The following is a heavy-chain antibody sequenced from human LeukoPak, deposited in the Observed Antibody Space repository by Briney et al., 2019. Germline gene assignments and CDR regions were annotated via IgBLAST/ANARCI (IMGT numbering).Heavy chain of an antibody. J-gene: IGHJ4*02. CDR3: AREGLRYFDWSPALDY. CDR2: ISSSGSTI. Sequence: PGRSLRLSCAASGFTFSSYSMNWVRQAPGKGLEWVSYISSSGSTIYYADSVKGRFTISRDNAKNSLYLQMNSLRAEDTAVYYCAREGLRYFDWSPALDYWGQGTLVTVSS. V-gene: IGHV3-48*04. D-gene: IGHD3-9*01. CDR1: GFTFSSYS.